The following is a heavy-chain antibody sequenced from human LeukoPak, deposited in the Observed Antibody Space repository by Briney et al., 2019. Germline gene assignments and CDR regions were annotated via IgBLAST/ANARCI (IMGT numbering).Heavy chain of an antibody. Sequence: SETLSLTCSVSGGSISSSSYYWGWIRQPPGKGLEWIGSIFYSGITYHNPSFKSRVTISVDTSKNQFSLKMTSVTAADTAVYYCARPGIVGRTMYYFDYWGQGTLSPSPQ. D-gene: IGHD1-26*01. CDR1: GGSISSSSYY. J-gene: IGHJ4*02. CDR2: IFYSGIT. V-gene: IGHV4-39*01. CDR3: ARPGIVGRTMYYFDY.